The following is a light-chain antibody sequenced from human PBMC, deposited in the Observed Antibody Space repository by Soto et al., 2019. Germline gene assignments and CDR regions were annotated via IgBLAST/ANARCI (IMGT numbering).Light chain of an antibody. J-gene: IGLJ1*01. CDR2: EVS. Sequence: QSALTQPASVSGSLGQSITISCTGTSTDFGGYNYVSWYQQHPGRAPKLILYEVSNRPSGVSTRFSGSKSGNTASLTISGLQADDMAAYYCSSYTGVATLEVFGPGTKPTAL. CDR1: STDFGGYNY. V-gene: IGLV2-14*01. CDR3: SSYTGVATLEV.